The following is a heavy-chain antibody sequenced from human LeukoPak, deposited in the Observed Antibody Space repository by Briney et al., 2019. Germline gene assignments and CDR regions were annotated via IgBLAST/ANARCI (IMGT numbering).Heavy chain of an antibody. CDR1: GGSFSTYY. CDR2: IYYSGNT. J-gene: IGHJ4*02. Sequence: PSETLSLTCTVSGGSFSTYYWSWIRQPPGKGLEWIGYIYYSGNTDYNPSLESRVTMSLDTSKNQFSLNLNSVTAADTAVYYCARALITFGAAVAKGFDCWGQGTLSPSPQ. CDR3: ARALITFGAAVAKGFDC. D-gene: IGHD3-16*01. V-gene: IGHV4-59*01.